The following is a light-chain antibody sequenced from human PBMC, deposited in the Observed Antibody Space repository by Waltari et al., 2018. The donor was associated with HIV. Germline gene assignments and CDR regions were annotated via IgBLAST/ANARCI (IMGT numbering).Light chain of an antibody. V-gene: IGKV3-15*01. CDR3: QQYDDWPPFT. CDR2: GAS. J-gene: IGKJ2*01. Sequence: DIVMTQSPAILSVSPGESVTLSCRASQSVRTSLAWYQQKPGQAPRLLLYGASTRATGIPARFSGSGSGTEFTLTISSLQSEDSAVYHCQQYDDWPPFTFGQGTKLEIK. CDR1: QSVRTS.